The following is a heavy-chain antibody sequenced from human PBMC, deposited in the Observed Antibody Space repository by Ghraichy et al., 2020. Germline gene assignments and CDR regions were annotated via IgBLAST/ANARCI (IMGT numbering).Heavy chain of an antibody. CDR2: IYYSGST. J-gene: IGHJ4*02. V-gene: IGHV4-31*03. CDR3: ARAYCGHDCYSLFSFNPPDY. CDR1: GGSISSGGYY. D-gene: IGHD2-21*02. Sequence: SETLSLTCTVSGGSISSGGYYWNWIRQHPGKGLEWIGSIYYSGSTYYNPSLKSRVTISGDTSKNQFSLKLSSVTAADTAVYYCARAYCGHDCYSLFSFNPPDYWGQGTLVTVSS.